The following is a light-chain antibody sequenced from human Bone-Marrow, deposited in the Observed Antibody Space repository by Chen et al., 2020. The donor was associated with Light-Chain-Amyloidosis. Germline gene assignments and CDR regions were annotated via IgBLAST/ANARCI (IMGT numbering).Light chain of an antibody. J-gene: IGKJ5*01. CDR2: AVS. CDR3: QQRSNWPPSIT. CDR1: QSVGTN. Sequence: EIVLTQSPATLSLSPGERATLSCRASQSVGTNLAWYQQKPGHAPRLLIYAVSDRATGIPARFRGSGSGTDFTLTISSLEPADFAVYYCQQRSNWPPSITFGQGTRLDIK. V-gene: IGKV3-11*01.